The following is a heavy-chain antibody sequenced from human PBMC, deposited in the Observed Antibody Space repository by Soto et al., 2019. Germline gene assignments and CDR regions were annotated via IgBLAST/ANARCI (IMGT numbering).Heavy chain of an antibody. CDR3: ARDRPFAYYDFWSGYRDYYYYGMDV. CDR1: GGSISRYY. Sequence: SETLSLTCTDSGGSISRYYWSWVRQPPGKGLEWIGYIYYSGSTNYNPSLKSRVTISVDTSKNQFSLKLSSVTAADTAVYYCARDRPFAYYDFWSGYRDYYYYGMDVWGQGTTVTVSS. V-gene: IGHV4-59*13. D-gene: IGHD3-3*01. J-gene: IGHJ6*02. CDR2: IYYSGST.